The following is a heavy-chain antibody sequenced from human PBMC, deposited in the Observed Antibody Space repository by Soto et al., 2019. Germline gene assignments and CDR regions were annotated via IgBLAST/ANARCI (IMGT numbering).Heavy chain of an antibody. J-gene: IGHJ4*02. D-gene: IGHD3-9*01. CDR3: AGGTDFDWLFAPLN. Sequence: QVQLVESGGGLVKPGGSLRLSCAASGFTFSDYYMSWIRQAPGKGLEWVSYISRSGSTIYYADSVKSRFTISRDNAKNSLDLQMNSLRAEDTAVYYCAGGTDFDWLFAPLNWGQGTLVTVSS. V-gene: IGHV3-11*01. CDR1: GFTFSDYY. CDR2: ISRSGSTI.